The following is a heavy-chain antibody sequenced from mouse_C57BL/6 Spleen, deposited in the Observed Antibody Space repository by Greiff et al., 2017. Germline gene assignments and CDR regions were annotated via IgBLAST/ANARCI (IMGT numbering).Heavy chain of an antibody. D-gene: IGHD2-5*01. CDR2: ISNGGGST. Sequence: EVKVVESGGGLVQPGGSLKLSCAASGFTFSDYYMYWVRQTPEKRLEWVAYISNGGGSTYYPDTVKGRFTISRDNAKNTLYLQMSRLKSEDTAMYYCARLNYSNPDWYFDVWGTGTTVTVSS. J-gene: IGHJ1*03. CDR1: GFTFSDYY. V-gene: IGHV5-12*01. CDR3: ARLNYSNPDWYFDV.